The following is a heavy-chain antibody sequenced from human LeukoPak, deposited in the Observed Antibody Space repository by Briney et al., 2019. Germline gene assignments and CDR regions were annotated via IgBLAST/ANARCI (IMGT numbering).Heavy chain of an antibody. CDR1: GYTFTGYY. CDR3: ARSRISSGWYANDYVLLDY. Sequence: ASVKVSCKASGYTFTGYYMHWVRQAPGQGLERMGWINPNSGGTNYAQKFQGRVTMTRDTSISTAYMELSRLRSDDTAVYYCARSRISSGWYANDYVLLDYWGQGTLVTVSS. D-gene: IGHD6-19*01. CDR2: INPNSGGT. V-gene: IGHV1-2*02. J-gene: IGHJ4*02.